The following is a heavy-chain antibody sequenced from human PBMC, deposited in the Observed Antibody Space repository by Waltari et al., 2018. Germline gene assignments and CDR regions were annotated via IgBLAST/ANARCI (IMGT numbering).Heavy chain of an antibody. Sequence: QVQPQESGAGLVKPSETLSLTCTVFDYSIIRDYYWGWIRQPPWKGLECIGTILQDGRTYYNPSLKSRVTTSVDTSKNQFSLNLSSVTAADTAVYYCASRVTATNYYFDNWGQGTLVTVSS. CDR2: ILQDGRT. V-gene: IGHV4-38-2*02. D-gene: IGHD2-15*01. CDR1: DYSIIRDYY. J-gene: IGHJ4*02. CDR3: ASRVTATNYYFDN.